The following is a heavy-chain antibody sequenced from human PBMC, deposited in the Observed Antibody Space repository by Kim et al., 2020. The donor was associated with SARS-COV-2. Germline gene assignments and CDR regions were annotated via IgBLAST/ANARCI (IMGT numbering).Heavy chain of an antibody. J-gene: IGHJ4*02. CDR2: IYYSGST. Sequence: SETLSLTCTVSGGSISSYYWSWIRQPPGKGLEWIGYIYYSGSTNYNPSLKSRVTISVDTSKNQFSLKLSSVTAADTAVYYCARATAMEIWLPHYWGQGTLVTVSS. D-gene: IGHD5-18*01. V-gene: IGHV4-59*01. CDR3: ARATAMEIWLPHY. CDR1: GGSISSYY.